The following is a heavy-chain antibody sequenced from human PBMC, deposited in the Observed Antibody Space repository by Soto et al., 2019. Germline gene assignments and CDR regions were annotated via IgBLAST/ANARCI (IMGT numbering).Heavy chain of an antibody. V-gene: IGHV1-18*01. Sequence: QVQLVQSGGEVKKPGASVKVSCKASGYTFTSHGINWVRQAPGQGLEWMGRIITYNGNTNYAQKLQGRVTMTTDTTTSTAYMELTSLRSDDTAVYYCATTSNGDSAFDIWGQGTMDTVSS. CDR2: IITYNGNT. J-gene: IGHJ3*02. CDR3: ATTSNGDSAFDI. D-gene: IGHD7-27*01. CDR1: GYTFTSHG.